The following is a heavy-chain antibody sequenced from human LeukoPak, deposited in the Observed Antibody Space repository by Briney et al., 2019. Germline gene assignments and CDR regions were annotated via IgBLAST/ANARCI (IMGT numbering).Heavy chain of an antibody. CDR2: IYYSGST. CDR3: ATSRREDGSGSFDY. V-gene: IGHV4-59*08. CDR1: GGSISSYC. Sequence: SETLSLTCTVSGGSISSYCWSWIRQPPGKGLEWMGYIYYSGSTNYNPSLQSRVTISVDTSKTQCSLKLSSVTAADTAVYYWATSRREDGSGSFDYWGQGTLVTVSS. D-gene: IGHD3-10*01. J-gene: IGHJ4*02.